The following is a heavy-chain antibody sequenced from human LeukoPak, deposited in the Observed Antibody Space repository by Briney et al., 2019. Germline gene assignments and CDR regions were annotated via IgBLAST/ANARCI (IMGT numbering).Heavy chain of an antibody. Sequence: ASVKVSCKASGYTFTSYYMHWVRQAPGQGLEWMGIINPSGGSTSYAQKFQGRVTMTRDMSTSTVYMELSSQRSEDTAVYYCARDPRDYYDSSGYDDYWGQGTLVTVSS. CDR1: GYTFTSYY. J-gene: IGHJ4*02. D-gene: IGHD3-22*01. V-gene: IGHV1-46*01. CDR2: INPSGGST. CDR3: ARDPRDYYDSSGYDDY.